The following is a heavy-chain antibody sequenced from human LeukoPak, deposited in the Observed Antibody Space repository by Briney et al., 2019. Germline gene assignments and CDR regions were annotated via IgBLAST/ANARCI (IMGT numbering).Heavy chain of an antibody. D-gene: IGHD4-17*01. CDR1: GSSFTSYW. CDR3: ARLKDGDPNWFDP. J-gene: IGHJ5*02. CDR2: IYPGDSDT. Sequence: GGSLKISCQGSGSSFTSYWIGWVRQVPGKGLEWMGIIYPGDSDTRYSPSFQGQVTISTDKSNSTAYLQLSSLRASDTAMYYCARLKDGDPNWFDPWGQGTLVTVSS. V-gene: IGHV5-51*01.